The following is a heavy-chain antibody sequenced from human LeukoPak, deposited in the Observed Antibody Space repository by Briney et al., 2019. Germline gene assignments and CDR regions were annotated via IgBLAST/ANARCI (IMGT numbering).Heavy chain of an antibody. CDR3: ARELVSRIHYDFWSPPVSHFDY. CDR1: GFTFSSYA. J-gene: IGHJ4*02. Sequence: PGGSLRLSCAASGFTFSSYAMSWVRQAPGKGLEWVSAISGSGGSTYYADSVKGRFTISRDNSKNTLYLQMNSLRAEDTAVYYCARELVSRIHYDFWSPPVSHFDYWGQGTLVTVSS. CDR2: ISGSGGST. D-gene: IGHD3-3*01. V-gene: IGHV3-23*01.